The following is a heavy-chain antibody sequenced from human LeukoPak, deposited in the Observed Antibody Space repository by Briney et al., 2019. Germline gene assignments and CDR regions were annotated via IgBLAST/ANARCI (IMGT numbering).Heavy chain of an antibody. J-gene: IGHJ4*02. V-gene: IGHV6-1*01. CDR1: GDIVSSNSAA. Sequence: SQTLSLICAISGDIVSSNSAAWNWIRQSPSRGLEWLGRTYYRSKWYYDYAVAVKSRISINPDTSKNQFSLQLSSVTPEDTAVYYCARDPVGGSTIFDYWGQGTLVTVSS. CDR3: ARDPVGGSTIFDY. CDR2: TYYRSKWYY. D-gene: IGHD1-26*01.